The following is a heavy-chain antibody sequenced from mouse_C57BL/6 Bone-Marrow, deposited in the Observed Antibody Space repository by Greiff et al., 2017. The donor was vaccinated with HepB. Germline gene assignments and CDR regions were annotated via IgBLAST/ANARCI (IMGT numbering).Heavy chain of an antibody. J-gene: IGHJ3*01. Sequence: DVHLVESGGDLVKPGGSLKLSCAASGFTFSSYGMSWVRQTPDKRLEWVATISSGGSYTYYPDSVKGRFTISRDNAKNTLYLQMSSLKSEDTAMYYCARQGYSNYPAWFAYWGQGTLVTVSA. D-gene: IGHD2-5*01. CDR3: ARQGYSNYPAWFAY. V-gene: IGHV5-6*01. CDR2: ISSGGSYT. CDR1: GFTFSSYG.